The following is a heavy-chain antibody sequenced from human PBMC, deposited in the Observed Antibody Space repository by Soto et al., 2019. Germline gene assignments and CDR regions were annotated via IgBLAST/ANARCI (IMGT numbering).Heavy chain of an antibody. CDR1: GGSFSGYY. V-gene: IGHV4-34*01. Sequence: QVQLQQWGAGLLKPSETLSLTCAVYGGSFSGYYWSWIRQPPGKGLEWIGEINHSGSTNYNPSLKSRVTISVDTSKNQSSLKLSSVTAADTAVYYCARVVYDFWSGYYHFDYWGQGTLVTVSS. D-gene: IGHD3-3*01. CDR2: INHSGST. J-gene: IGHJ4*02. CDR3: ARVVYDFWSGYYHFDY.